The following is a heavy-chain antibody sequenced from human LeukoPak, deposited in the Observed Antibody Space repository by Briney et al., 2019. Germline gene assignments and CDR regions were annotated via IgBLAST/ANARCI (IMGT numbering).Heavy chain of an antibody. J-gene: IGHJ4*02. Sequence: ASVKVSCKASGYTFTSYGISWVRQAPGQGLEWMGWISAYNGNTNYAQRLQGRVTMTTDTSTSTAYMELRNLRSDDTAVYYCARASYYGDPLEFDYWGQGTLVTVSS. CDR2: ISAYNGNT. V-gene: IGHV1-18*01. D-gene: IGHD4-17*01. CDR3: ARASYYGDPLEFDY. CDR1: GYTFTSYG.